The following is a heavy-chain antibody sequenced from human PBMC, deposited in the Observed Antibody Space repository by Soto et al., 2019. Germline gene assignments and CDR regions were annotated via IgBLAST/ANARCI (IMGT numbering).Heavy chain of an antibody. D-gene: IGHD5-18*01. CDR2: IYPSGMP. J-gene: IGHJ4*02. V-gene: IGHV4-30-2*01. Sequence: SETLSLTCTVSGGSISKAAYSWIWIRQPPGKGLEWIGYIYPSGMPFYNPSLRSRVTISIDRSNDQFSLNLKSVTAADTAVYYCARERGGYGLFDSWGQGTLVTVSS. CDR1: GGSISKAAYS. CDR3: ARERGGYGLFDS.